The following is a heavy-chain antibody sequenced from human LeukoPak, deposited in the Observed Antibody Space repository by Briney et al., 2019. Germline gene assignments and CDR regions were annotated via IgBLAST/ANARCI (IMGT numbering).Heavy chain of an antibody. J-gene: IGHJ4*02. V-gene: IGHV3-48*04. CDR3: ARDQYDILTGYVFDY. CDR1: GFTFSSYS. Sequence: PGGSLRLSCAASGFTFSSYSMNWVRQAPGKGLEWVSYISSSSSSTIYYADSVKGRFTISRDNAKNSLYLQMNSLRAEDTAVYYCARDQYDILTGYVFDYWGQGTLVTVSS. D-gene: IGHD3-9*01. CDR2: ISSSSSSTI.